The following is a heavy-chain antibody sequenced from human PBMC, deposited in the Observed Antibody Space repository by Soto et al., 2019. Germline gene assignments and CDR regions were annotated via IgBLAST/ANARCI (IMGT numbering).Heavy chain of an antibody. J-gene: IGHJ3*01. CDR3: AGTEAPYGGNSS. CDR2: IYYSGST. Sequence: QVQLQESGPGLVKPSETLSLTCTVSGGSISSYYWSWIRQPPGKGLEWIGYIYYSGSTNYNPSLTGRVTISVDTSKNQFSLKLSSVTAADTAVYYCAGTEAPYGGNSSWGQGTMVTVSS. CDR1: GGSISSYY. V-gene: IGHV4-59*01. D-gene: IGHD4-17*01.